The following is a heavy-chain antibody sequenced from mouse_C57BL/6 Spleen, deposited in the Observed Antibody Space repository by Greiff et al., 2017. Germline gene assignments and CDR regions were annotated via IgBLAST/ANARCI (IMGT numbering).Heavy chain of an antibody. CDR1: GYTFTDYE. D-gene: IGHD4-1*01. Sequence: VQLQQSGAELVRPGASVTLSCKASGYTFTDYEMHWVKQTPVHGLEWIGAIDPETGGTAYNQKFKGKAILTADKSSSTAYMELRSLTSEDSAVYDSTRGTGTEGGFDYWGQGTTLTVSS. CDR2: IDPETGGT. J-gene: IGHJ2*01. CDR3: TRGTGTEGGFDY. V-gene: IGHV1-15*01.